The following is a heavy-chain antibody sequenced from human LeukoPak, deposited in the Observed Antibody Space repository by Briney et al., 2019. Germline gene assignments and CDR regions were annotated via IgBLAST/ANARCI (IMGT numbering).Heavy chain of an antibody. V-gene: IGHV4-39*07. Sequence: SETLSLTCTVSGGSISSSSYYWGWIRQPPGKGLEWIGSIYYSGSTYYNPSLKSRVTISVDTSKNQFSLKLSSVTAADTAVYYCARDRRTYDSSGYFSLGYYYMDVWGKGTTVTVSS. D-gene: IGHD3-22*01. CDR2: IYYSGST. CDR3: ARDRRTYDSSGYFSLGYYYMDV. J-gene: IGHJ6*03. CDR1: GGSISSSSYY.